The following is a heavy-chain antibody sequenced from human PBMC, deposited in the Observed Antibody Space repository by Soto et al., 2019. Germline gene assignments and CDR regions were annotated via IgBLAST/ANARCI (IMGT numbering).Heavy chain of an antibody. CDR2: MNPYSGNT. CDR1: GYTFTTYD. D-gene: IGHD5-18*01. J-gene: IGHJ6*02. V-gene: IGHV1-8*01. CDR3: ARGRRVHRYSYAVDYYYYYGMDV. Sequence: ASVKVSCKASGYTFTTYDISWVRQATGQGLEWMGWMNPYSGNTGYAQKFQGRVTVTRNTSISTVYMELSGLRPDDTAVYYCARGRRVHRYSYAVDYYYYYGMDVWGQGTTVTVSS.